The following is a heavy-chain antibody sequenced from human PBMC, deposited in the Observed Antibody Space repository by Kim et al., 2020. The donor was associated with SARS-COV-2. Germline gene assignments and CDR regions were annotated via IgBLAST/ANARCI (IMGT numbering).Heavy chain of an antibody. J-gene: IGHJ4*02. CDR2: ISSSSSYI. V-gene: IGHV3-21*04. CDR3: ARDGGGYFDWLGVFDY. D-gene: IGHD3-9*01. Sequence: GGSLRLSCAASGFTFSSYSMNWVRQAPGKGLEWVSSISSSSSYIYYADSVKGRFTISRDNAKNSLYLQMNSLRAEDTAVYYCARDGGGYFDWLGVFDYWGQGTLVTVSS. CDR1: GFTFSSYS.